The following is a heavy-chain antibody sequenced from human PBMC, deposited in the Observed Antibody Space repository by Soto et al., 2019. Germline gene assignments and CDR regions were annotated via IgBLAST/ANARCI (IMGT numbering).Heavy chain of an antibody. CDR2: TNIDGSST. D-gene: IGHD5-12*01. CDR3: ARGTKTWLRSDAFDF. J-gene: IGHJ3*01. CDR1: AFTFRSYW. Sequence: LRLSCAASAFTFRSYWMHWVRQAPGKGLVWVSRTNIDGSSTSYPDSVKRRFTISRDNAKSTLYLQMNSLRAEDTAVYYCARGTKTWLRSDAFDFCGQGTMVT. V-gene: IGHV3-74*01.